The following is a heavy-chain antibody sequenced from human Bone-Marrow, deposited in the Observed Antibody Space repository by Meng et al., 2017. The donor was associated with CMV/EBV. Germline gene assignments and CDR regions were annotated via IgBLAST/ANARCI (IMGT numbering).Heavy chain of an antibody. CDR1: GGYISSGTSS. V-gene: IGHV4-61*01. CDR2: IFYSGNT. Sequence: SLTCTVSGGYISSGTSSWNWIRQPPGKGLEWIGFIFYSGNTNYNPSIKSRVTISMDTSKNQFSLKMTSVTAADTAVYYCATNLPWGVWGQGTLVTVSS. D-gene: IGHD3-16*01. J-gene: IGHJ4*02. CDR3: ATNLPWGV.